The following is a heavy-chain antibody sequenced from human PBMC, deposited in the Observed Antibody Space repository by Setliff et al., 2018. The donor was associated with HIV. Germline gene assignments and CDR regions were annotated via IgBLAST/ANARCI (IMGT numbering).Heavy chain of an antibody. J-gene: IGHJ3*02. CDR1: AGSISSTY. CDR2: IYYTGTT. Sequence: SETLSLTCTVSAGSISSTYWSWIRQPPGKGLEWIGYIYYTGTTDYSPSFKSRVTISLDTSKTQFSLKLNSVTAADTAVYYCARGQPQGGGTYWSAFDIWGQGTMVTVSS. D-gene: IGHD1-26*01. V-gene: IGHV4-59*01. CDR3: ARGQPQGGGTYWSAFDI.